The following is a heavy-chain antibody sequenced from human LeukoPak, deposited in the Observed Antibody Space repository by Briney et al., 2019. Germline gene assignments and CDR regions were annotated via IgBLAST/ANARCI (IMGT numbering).Heavy chain of an antibody. J-gene: IGHJ4*02. Sequence: ASVKVSCKASGYTFTGYYMHWVRQAPGQGLEWMGWIDPNSGGTNYAQKFQGRVTMTRDTSISTAYMEPSRLRSDDTAVYYCARVGWVSGYDDEFDYWGQGTLVTVSS. CDR1: GYTFTGYY. CDR3: ARVGWVSGYDDEFDY. CDR2: IDPNSGGT. V-gene: IGHV1-2*02. D-gene: IGHD5-12*01.